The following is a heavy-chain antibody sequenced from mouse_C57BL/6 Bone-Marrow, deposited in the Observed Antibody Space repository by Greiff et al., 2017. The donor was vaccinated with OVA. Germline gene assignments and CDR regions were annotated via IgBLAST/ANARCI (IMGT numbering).Heavy chain of an antibody. CDR3: ARHDRRGAMDY. J-gene: IGHJ4*01. Sequence: QVQLQESGPGLVAPSQCLSISCTVSGFSLTSYGVHWVRQPPGKGLEWLGGIWSDGSTTYNSALKSSQSISPNNSKSQVFLKMNSLQSDDTAMYYCARHDRRGAMDYWGQGTSVTVSS. V-gene: IGHV2-6-1*01. CDR1: GFSLTSYG. CDR2: IWSDGST.